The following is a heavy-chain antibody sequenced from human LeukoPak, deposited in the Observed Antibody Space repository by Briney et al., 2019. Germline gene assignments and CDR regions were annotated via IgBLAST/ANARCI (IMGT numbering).Heavy chain of an antibody. J-gene: IGHJ4*02. V-gene: IGHV4-4*07. CDR2: IYTSGST. CDR1: GGSISSYY. D-gene: IGHD1-14*01. CDR3: ARSISSAAPHAIFDY. Sequence: PETLSLTCTVSGGSISSYYWSWIRQPAGKGLEWIGRIYTSGSTNYSPSLKSRVTMSVDTSKNQFSLKLSSVTAADTAVYYCARSISSAAPHAIFDYWGQGTLVTVSS.